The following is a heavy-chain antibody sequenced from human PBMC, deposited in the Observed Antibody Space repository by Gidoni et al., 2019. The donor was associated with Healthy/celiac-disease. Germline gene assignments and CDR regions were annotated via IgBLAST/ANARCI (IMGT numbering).Heavy chain of an antibody. V-gene: IGHV2-5*02. CDR1: GFSLSTSGVG. Sequence: QITLKESGPTLVKPTQTLTLTCTFSGFSLSTSGVGVGWIRQPPGKALEWLALIYWDDDKPYSPTLKSRLTITKDTSKNQVVLTMTNMDPVDTATYYCAHSLVVVVAATLLEYFQHWGQGTLVTVSS. CDR2: IYWDDDK. J-gene: IGHJ1*01. D-gene: IGHD2-15*01. CDR3: AHSLVVVVAATLLEYFQH.